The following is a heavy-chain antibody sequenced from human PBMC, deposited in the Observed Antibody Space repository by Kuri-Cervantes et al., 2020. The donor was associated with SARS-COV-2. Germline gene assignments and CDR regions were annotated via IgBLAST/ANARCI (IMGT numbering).Heavy chain of an antibody. Sequence: GESLKISVAASGLTFSSYSMNWVRQAPGKVLELCSYISSSSSTIYYADSVKGRFTISRDNAKNSLYLQMNSLRDEDTAVYYCARGYCSSTSCPPYYYYGMDVWGQGTTVTVSS. J-gene: IGHJ6*02. CDR3: ARGYCSSTSCPPYYYYGMDV. CDR1: GLTFSSYS. V-gene: IGHV3-48*02. CDR2: ISSSSSTI. D-gene: IGHD2-2*01.